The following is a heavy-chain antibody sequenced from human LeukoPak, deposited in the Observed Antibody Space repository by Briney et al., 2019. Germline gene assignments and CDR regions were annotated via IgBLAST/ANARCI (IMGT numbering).Heavy chain of an antibody. D-gene: IGHD4-17*01. CDR1: GDSLSSGGYY. CDR2: IYYSGST. J-gene: IGHJ5*02. Sequence: SETLSLTCTVSGDSLSSGGYYWSWIRQHAGKGLEWIGYIYYSGSTYYNPSLKSRVTISVDTSKNQFSLKLSSVTAADTAVYYCAVLYGDYGSGDWFDPWGQGTLGSVSS. CDR3: AVLYGDYGSGDWFDP. V-gene: IGHV4-31*03.